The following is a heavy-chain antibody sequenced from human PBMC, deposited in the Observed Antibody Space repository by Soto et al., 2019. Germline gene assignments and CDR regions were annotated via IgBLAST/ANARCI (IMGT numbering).Heavy chain of an antibody. Sequence: ASVKVSCKASGYTFTSYYMHWVRQAPGQGLEWMVIINPSGGSTSYAQKFQGRVTMTRDTSTSTVYMELSSLRSEDTAVYYCARLTTVTPPDYWGQGTLVTVSS. V-gene: IGHV1-46*01. CDR2: INPSGGST. D-gene: IGHD4-17*01. CDR1: GYTFTSYY. CDR3: ARLTTVTPPDY. J-gene: IGHJ4*02.